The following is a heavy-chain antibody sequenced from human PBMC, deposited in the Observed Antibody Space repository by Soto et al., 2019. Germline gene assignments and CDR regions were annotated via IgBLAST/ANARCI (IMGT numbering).Heavy chain of an antibody. J-gene: IGHJ2*01. V-gene: IGHV2-5*02. Sequence: QITLRESGPTLLKPTQTLTLTCTFSGFSLSTSGVGVGWIRQPPGKALEWLALIYWDDDKRYSPSLKSRLTITKGTSKNQVVLTMTNMDPVDTATYYCAHRHQDIVTTFHWYFDLWGRGTLVTVSS. D-gene: IGHD5-12*01. CDR1: GFSLSTSGVG. CDR2: IYWDDDK. CDR3: AHRHQDIVTTFHWYFDL.